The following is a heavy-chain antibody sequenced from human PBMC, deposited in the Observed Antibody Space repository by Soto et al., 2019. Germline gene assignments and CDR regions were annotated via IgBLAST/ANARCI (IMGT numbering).Heavy chain of an antibody. Sequence: QVHLVKSGGGVVQPGKSLRLSCAASGFTFDNYGMLWVRQAAGKGLEWVALISYDDSYRYYTNSVRGRFTISRDNSKNMVFLHMNRLQGDDTAVYYCAGGDYGDSIDFWGQGTLVTVSS. CDR3: AGGDYGDSIDF. J-gene: IGHJ4*02. CDR2: ISYDDSYR. V-gene: IGHV3-33*01. D-gene: IGHD4-17*01. CDR1: GFTFDNYG.